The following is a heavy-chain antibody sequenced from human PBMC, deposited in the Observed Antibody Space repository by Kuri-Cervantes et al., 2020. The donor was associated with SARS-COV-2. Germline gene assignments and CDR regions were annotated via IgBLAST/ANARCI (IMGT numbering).Heavy chain of an antibody. D-gene: IGHD2-2*01. J-gene: IGHJ6*03. CDR3: ARDGGDEYQLPMRPNFYYYMDA. CDR2: INSDGSST. Sequence: GESLKISCAASGFTFSSYWMHWVRQAPGKGLVWVSRINSDGSSTSYADSVKGRFTISRDNAKESLYLQMHSLRAEDTAVYYCARDGGDEYQLPMRPNFYYYMDAWGEGTTVTVSS. CDR1: GFTFSSYW. V-gene: IGHV3-74*01.